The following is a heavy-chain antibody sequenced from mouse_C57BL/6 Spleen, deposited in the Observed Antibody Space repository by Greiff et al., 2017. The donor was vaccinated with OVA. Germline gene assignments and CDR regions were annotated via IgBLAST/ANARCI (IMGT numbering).Heavy chain of an antibody. J-gene: IGHJ1*03. V-gene: IGHV1-59*01. D-gene: IGHD2-5*01. Sequence: VQLQQPGAELVRPGTSVKLSCKASGYTFTSYWMHWVKQRPGQGLEWIGVIDPSDSYTNYNQKFKGKATLTVDTSSSTAYMQLSSLTSEDSAVYYCARAGYSNYGYWYFDVWGTGTTVTVSS. CDR2: IDPSDSYT. CDR3: ARAGYSNYGYWYFDV. CDR1: GYTFTSYW.